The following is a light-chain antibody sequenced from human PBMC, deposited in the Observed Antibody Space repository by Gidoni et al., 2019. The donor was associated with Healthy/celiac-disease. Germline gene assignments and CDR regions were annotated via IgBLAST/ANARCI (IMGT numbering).Light chain of an antibody. J-gene: IGKJ1*01. V-gene: IGKV4-1*01. CDR2: WAS. Sequence: DIVMTQSPDSLAVSLGERATINCKSSQSVLYSSNNQHYLAWYQQKPGQPPKLLIYWASTRESGVPDRFSGSGSGTDFTLTISSLQAEDVAVYYCQQYYSTPLTFXQXTKVEIK. CDR3: QQYYSTPLT. CDR1: QSVLYSSNNQHY.